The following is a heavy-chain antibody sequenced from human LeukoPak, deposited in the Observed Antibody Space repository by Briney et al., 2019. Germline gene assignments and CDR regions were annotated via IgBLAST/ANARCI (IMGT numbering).Heavy chain of an antibody. Sequence: SETLSLTCAVYGGSFSGYYWSWIRQPPGKGLEWIGYIYYSGSTNYNPSLKSRVTISVDTSKNQFSLKLSSVTAADTAMYYCARAWGYSSSWFDYYYYYGMDVSGQGTTVTVSS. CDR1: GGSFSGYY. CDR2: IYYSGST. D-gene: IGHD6-13*01. CDR3: ARAWGYSSSWFDYYYYYGMDV. V-gene: IGHV4-59*08. J-gene: IGHJ6*02.